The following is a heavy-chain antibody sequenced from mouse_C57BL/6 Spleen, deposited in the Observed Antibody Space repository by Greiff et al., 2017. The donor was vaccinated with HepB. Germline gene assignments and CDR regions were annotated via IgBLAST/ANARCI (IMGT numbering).Heavy chain of an antibody. V-gene: IGHV1-64*01. CDR2: IHPNSGST. Sequence: QVQLQQPGAELVKPGASVKLSCKASGYTFTSYWMHWVKQRPGQGLEWIGMIHPNSGSTNYNEKFKSKATLTVDKSSSTAYMEHSSLTSEDSAVYYCARGGSVPDYFDYWGQGTTLTVSS. D-gene: IGHD5-1*01. CDR3: ARGGSVPDYFDY. J-gene: IGHJ2*01. CDR1: GYTFTSYW.